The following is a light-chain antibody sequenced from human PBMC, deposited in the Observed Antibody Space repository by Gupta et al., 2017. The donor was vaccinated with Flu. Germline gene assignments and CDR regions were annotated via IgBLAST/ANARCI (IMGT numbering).Light chain of an antibody. Sequence: HSVLPQPPPASGTPAQRVTISCSGSTSNIGRNTVNWYQQLPGTAPKLLIYNDDHRSSGVPDRFSGSKSGTSASLAVSGLRSGDEGEYYCAAWDDSLGGLYVFGTGTKLSVL. CDR1: TSNIGRNT. CDR2: NDD. V-gene: IGLV1-44*01. J-gene: IGLJ1*01. CDR3: AAWDDSLGGLYV.